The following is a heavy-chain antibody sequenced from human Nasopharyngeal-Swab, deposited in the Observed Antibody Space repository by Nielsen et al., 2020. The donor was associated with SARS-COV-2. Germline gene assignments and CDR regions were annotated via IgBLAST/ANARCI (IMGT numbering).Heavy chain of an antibody. CDR1: GFTYDDYA. D-gene: IGHD4-11*01. V-gene: IGHV3-9*01. J-gene: IGHJ4*02. CDR3: ARGTADYSNPSFDY. Sequence: SLKISCVASGFTYDDYAMHWVRQAPGKGLEWVSGITWNSGVAYADSVKGRFTISRDNAKNSLYLLMNSLRSEDTALYYCARGTADYSNPSFDYWGQGTLVTVPS. CDR2: ITWNSGV.